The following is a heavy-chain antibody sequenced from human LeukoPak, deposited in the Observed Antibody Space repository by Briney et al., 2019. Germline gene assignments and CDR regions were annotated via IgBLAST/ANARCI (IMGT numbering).Heavy chain of an antibody. V-gene: IGHV3-23*01. Sequence: SGGSLRLSCAASGFTFSSYAMSWVRQAPGKGLEWVSAISGSGGSTYYADSVKGRFTISRDNSKNTLYLQMNSLRAEDTAVYYCAKFPYYDFWSGYFFDYWGQGTLVTVSS. J-gene: IGHJ4*02. CDR2: ISGSGGST. D-gene: IGHD3-3*01. CDR1: GFTFSSYA. CDR3: AKFPYYDFWSGYFFDY.